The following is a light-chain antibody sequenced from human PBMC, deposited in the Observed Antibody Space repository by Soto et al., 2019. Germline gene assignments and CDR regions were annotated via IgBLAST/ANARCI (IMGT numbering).Light chain of an antibody. Sequence: EIVLTQSPGTLSLSPGERATLSCRAVQSVSSIYLAWYQQKPGQAPRLLIYGASSRATGIPARLSGSGYGTEFTITISSLQNEDFETYYCQQSYSTTQTFGHGTQVDIK. V-gene: IGKV3-20*02. CDR3: QQSYSTTQT. CDR2: GAS. J-gene: IGKJ1*01. CDR1: QSVSSIY.